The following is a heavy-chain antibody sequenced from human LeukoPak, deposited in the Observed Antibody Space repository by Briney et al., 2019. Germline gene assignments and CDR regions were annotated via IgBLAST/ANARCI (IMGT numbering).Heavy chain of an antibody. V-gene: IGHV3-74*01. Sequence: GGSLRLSCAASGFTFSSYWMHWVRQAPGKGLVWVSRINNDGSSTSYADSVKGRFTISRDNSKNTLYLQMNSLRAEDTAVYYCARDATMVRGPLSDGMDVWGQGTTVTVSS. CDR1: GFTFSSYW. J-gene: IGHJ6*02. CDR2: INNDGSST. D-gene: IGHD3-10*01. CDR3: ARDATMVRGPLSDGMDV.